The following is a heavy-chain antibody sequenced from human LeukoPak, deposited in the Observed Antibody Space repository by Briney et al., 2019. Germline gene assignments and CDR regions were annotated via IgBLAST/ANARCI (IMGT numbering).Heavy chain of an antibody. V-gene: IGHV4-59*01. Sequence: SETLSLTCTVSGGSISSYYWSWIRQPPGKGLEWIGYIYYSGSTNYNPSLKSRVTISVDTSKNQFSLKLSSVTAADTAVYYCARAPNGDYFNWFDPWGQGTLVTVSP. CDR3: ARAPNGDYFNWFDP. D-gene: IGHD4-17*01. CDR1: GGSISSYY. CDR2: IYYSGST. J-gene: IGHJ5*02.